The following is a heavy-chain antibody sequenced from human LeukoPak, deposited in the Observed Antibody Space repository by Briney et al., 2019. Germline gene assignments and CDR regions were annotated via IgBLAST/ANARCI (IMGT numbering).Heavy chain of an antibody. D-gene: IGHD2-15*01. CDR2: IYARGSA. CDR3: ARDRRHCTGGSCYSERHYNYYYYMDV. Sequence: SETLSLTCTVSGGSISSDSSYWSWIRQPAGKGLECIGRIYARGSANYNPSLKSRVTISVDTSKNQFSLKLSSVTAADTAVYYCARDRRHCTGGSCYSERHYNYYYYMDVWGKGTTVTISS. J-gene: IGHJ6*03. CDR1: GGSISSDSSY. V-gene: IGHV4-61*02.